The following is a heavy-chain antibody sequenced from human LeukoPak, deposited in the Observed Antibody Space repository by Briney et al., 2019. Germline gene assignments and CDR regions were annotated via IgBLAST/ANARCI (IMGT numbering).Heavy chain of an antibody. CDR2: ISYDGSNK. J-gene: IGHJ4*02. CDR1: GYTFSSYG. CDR3: AKDRRDTAMAELDY. V-gene: IGHV3-30*18. Sequence: GRSLRLSCAASGYTFSSYGMHWVRQAPGKGLEWVAVISYDGSNKYYADSVKGRFTISRDNSKNTLYLQMNSLRAEDTAVYYCAKDRRDTAMAELDYWGQGTLVTVSS. D-gene: IGHD5-18*01.